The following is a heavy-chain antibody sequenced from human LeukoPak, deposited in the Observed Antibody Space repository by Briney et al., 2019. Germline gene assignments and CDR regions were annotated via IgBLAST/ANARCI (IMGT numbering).Heavy chain of an antibody. V-gene: IGHV3-11*01. CDR2: ISSSGSTI. CDR1: GFTFSDYY. CDR3: VRDGARIAAAAPNWFDP. Sequence: GGSLRLSCAASGFTFSDYYMSWIRQAPGKGLEWVSDISSSGSTIYYADSVKGRFTISRDNAKNSLYLQMNSLRAEDTAVYYCVRDGARIAAAAPNWFDPWGQGTLVTVSS. D-gene: IGHD6-13*01. J-gene: IGHJ5*02.